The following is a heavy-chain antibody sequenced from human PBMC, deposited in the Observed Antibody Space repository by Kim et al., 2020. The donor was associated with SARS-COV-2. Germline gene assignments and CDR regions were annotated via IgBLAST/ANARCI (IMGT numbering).Heavy chain of an antibody. D-gene: IGHD2-2*01. CDR1: GGTFSSYA. V-gene: IGHV1-69*04. CDR3: ARDQGDWSSTSCYVYYYYGMDG. CDR2: IIPILGIA. J-gene: IGHJ6*04. Sequence: SVKVSCKASGGTFSSYAISWVRQAPGQGLEWMGRIIPILGIANYAQKFQGRVTITADKSTSTAYMELSSLRSEDTAVYYCARDQGDWSSTSCYVYYYYGMDGWGEGNTVTVCS.